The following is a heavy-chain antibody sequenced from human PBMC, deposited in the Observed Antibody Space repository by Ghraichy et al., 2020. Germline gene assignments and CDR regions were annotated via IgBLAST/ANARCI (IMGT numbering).Heavy chain of an antibody. Sequence: GSLRLSCTVSGGSISSSSYYWGWIRQPPGKGLEWIGSIYYRGSTYYNPSLKSRVTISVDTSKNQFSLKLSSVTAADTAVYYCASTPIDYDSSGYYGNDNWGQGTLVIVSS. CDR3: ASTPIDYDSSGYYGNDN. CDR1: GGSISSSSYY. CDR2: IYYRGST. J-gene: IGHJ4*02. V-gene: IGHV4-39*01. D-gene: IGHD3-22*01.